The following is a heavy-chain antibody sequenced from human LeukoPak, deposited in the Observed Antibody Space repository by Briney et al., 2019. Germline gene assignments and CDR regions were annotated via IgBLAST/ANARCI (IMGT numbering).Heavy chain of an antibody. CDR2: IYTSGST. CDR1: GGSISSYY. J-gene: IGHJ4*02. V-gene: IGHV4-4*07. D-gene: IGHD6-6*01. Sequence: SETLSLTCTVSGGSISSYYWSWIRQPAGKGLEWIGRIYTSGSTNYNPSLKSRVTMSVDTSKNQFSLKLSSVTAADTAVYYCARERIAARMGGGGYFHYWGQGTLVTVSS. CDR3: ARERIAARMGGGGYFHY.